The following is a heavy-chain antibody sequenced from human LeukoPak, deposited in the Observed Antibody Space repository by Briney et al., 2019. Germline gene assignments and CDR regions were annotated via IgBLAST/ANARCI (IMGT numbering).Heavy chain of an antibody. J-gene: IGHJ4*02. CDR2: ISGSGDSI. CDR1: GFTFSSYA. V-gene: IGHV3-23*01. D-gene: IGHD4-11*01. CDR3: AKDQSDYSNYEADY. Sequence: GGSLRLSCAASGFTFSSYAMSWVRQVPGKGLEWVSVISGSGDSIYYADSVKGRFTISRDNPKNTLYLQMNSLRAEDTAVYYCAKDQSDYSNYEADYWGQGTLVTVSS.